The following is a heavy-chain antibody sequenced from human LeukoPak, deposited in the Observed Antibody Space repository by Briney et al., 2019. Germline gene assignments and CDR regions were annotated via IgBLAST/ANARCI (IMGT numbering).Heavy chain of an antibody. CDR1: GGSFSGYY. CDR3: ARHDSYGSGSYYGG. V-gene: IGHV4-34*01. Sequence: SETLSLTCAVYGGSFSGYYWSWIRQPPRKGLEWIGEINHSGSTNYNPSLKSRVTISVDTSKNQFSLKLSSVTAADTAVYYCARHDSYGSGSYYGGWGQGTLVTVSS. J-gene: IGHJ4*02. D-gene: IGHD3-10*01. CDR2: INHSGST.